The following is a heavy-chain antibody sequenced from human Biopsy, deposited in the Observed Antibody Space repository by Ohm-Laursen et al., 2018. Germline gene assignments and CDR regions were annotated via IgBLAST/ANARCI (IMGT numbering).Heavy chain of an antibody. Sequence: SLRLSCAASGFIFSSYWMNWVRQTPEKGLEWVANMNQDGSEEHYVDSVKGRFTISRDNSKSSLYLQMNSLRDEDTAVYYCARGPSGTAAGRFASWGQGTLVTVSS. CDR1: GFIFSSYW. CDR2: MNQDGSEE. D-gene: IGHD6-13*01. J-gene: IGHJ5*02. CDR3: ARGPSGTAAGRFAS. V-gene: IGHV3-7*04.